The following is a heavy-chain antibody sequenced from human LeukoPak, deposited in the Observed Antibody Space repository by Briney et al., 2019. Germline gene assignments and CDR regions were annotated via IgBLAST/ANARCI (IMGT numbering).Heavy chain of an antibody. CDR1: GFTFSSYG. J-gene: IGHJ4*02. CDR3: AKTYYDYVWGSYRR. V-gene: IGHV3-30*02. CDR2: IRYDGSNK. D-gene: IGHD3-16*02. Sequence: PGGSLRLSCAASGFTFSSYGMHWVRQAPGKGLEWVAFIRYDGSNKYYADSVKGRFTISRDNSKNTLYLQMNSLRAEDTAVYYCAKTYYDYVWGSYRRWGQGTLVTVSS.